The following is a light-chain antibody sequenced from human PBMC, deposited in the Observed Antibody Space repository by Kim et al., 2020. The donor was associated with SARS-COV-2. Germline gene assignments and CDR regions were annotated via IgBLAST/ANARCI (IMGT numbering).Light chain of an antibody. V-gene: IGLV1-40*01. CDR2: GSS. CDR1: SSNIGSDYD. Sequence: QSVLTQPPSVSGAPGQRVTISSTGSSSNIGSDYDVHWYQHVPGTAPKLLIYGSSSRPSGVPDRYSGSKSGTSASLAITGLQAEDEADYYCQSYDSSLRSSVFGGGTQLTVL. J-gene: IGLJ3*02. CDR3: QSYDSSLRSSV.